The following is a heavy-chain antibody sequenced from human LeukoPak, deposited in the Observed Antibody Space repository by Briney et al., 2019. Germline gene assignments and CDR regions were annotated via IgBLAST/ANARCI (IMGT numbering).Heavy chain of an antibody. CDR3: ARGRYGMDV. CDR2: IHSDGSSR. J-gene: IGHJ6*02. V-gene: IGHV3-74*01. Sequence: GGSLRLSCAAYGFTFSSYWMDWVRQAPGKGLVWVSRIHSDGSSRSYADSVMGRFTISTDNGKHTLYLQMNSLRAEDTAVYYCARGRYGMDVWGQGTTVTVSS. CDR1: GFTFSSYW.